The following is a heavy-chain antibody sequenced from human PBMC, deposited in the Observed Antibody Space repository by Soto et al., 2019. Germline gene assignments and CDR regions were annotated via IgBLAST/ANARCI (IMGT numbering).Heavy chain of an antibody. CDR2: ISSSGSTI. D-gene: IGHD6-13*01. CDR3: AGTSSSWYGPVQDYFDY. Sequence: GGSLRLSCAASGFTFSDYYMSGIRQAPGKGLEWVSYISSSGSTIYYADSVKGRFTISRDNAKNSLYLQMNSLRAEGTAVYYCAGTSSSWYGPVQDYFDYWGQGTLVTASS. J-gene: IGHJ4*02. CDR1: GFTFSDYY. V-gene: IGHV3-11*01.